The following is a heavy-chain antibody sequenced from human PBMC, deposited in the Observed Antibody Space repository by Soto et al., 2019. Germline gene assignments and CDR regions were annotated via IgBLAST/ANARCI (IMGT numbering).Heavy chain of an antibody. CDR3: AADLSYQLLYYFDY. J-gene: IGHJ4*02. Sequence: ASVKVSCKASGGTFSSYAISWVRQAPGQGLEWMGGIIPIFGTANYAQKFQGRVTITADESTSTAYMELSSLRSEDTAVYYCAADLSYQLLYYFDYWGQGTLVTVSS. CDR1: GGTFSSYA. D-gene: IGHD2-2*01. V-gene: IGHV1-69*13. CDR2: IIPIFGTA.